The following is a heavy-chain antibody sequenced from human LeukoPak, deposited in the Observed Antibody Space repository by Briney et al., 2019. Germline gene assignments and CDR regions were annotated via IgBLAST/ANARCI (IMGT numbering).Heavy chain of an antibody. V-gene: IGHV7-4-1*02. CDR2: INTNTGNP. J-gene: IGHJ4*02. D-gene: IGHD6-13*01. CDR1: GYTFTNYA. CDR3: AREGRSGSSWYLAN. Sequence: ASVKVSCKASGYTFTNYAINWVRQAPGQGLEWMGWINTNTGNPTYAQGFTGRFVFSLDTSVSTAYLQISSLKSEDTAVYYCAREGRSGSSWYLANWGQGVLVTVSS.